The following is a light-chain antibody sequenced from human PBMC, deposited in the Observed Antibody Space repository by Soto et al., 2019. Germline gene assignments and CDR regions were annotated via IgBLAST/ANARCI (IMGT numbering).Light chain of an antibody. CDR2: DAS. J-gene: IGKJ2*01. CDR3: QQYGRSPLLYA. Sequence: EIVLTQSPDTLSLSPGERATLSCRTSQNVNSNFLAWYQQKPGQAPRLLFYDASTRAAGVPDRFRGGGSGTDFTLTIIRLEPEDFAIYYCQQYGRSPLLYAFGQGTRVGVK. CDR1: QNVNSNF. V-gene: IGKV3-20*01.